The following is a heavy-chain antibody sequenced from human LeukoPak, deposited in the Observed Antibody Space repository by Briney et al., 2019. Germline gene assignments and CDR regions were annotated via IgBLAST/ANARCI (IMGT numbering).Heavy chain of an antibody. J-gene: IGHJ4*02. V-gene: IGHV3-7*01. CDR3: ARGGLVTVTTSPLDY. D-gene: IGHD4-4*01. CDR2: IKQDGSER. Sequence: GGSLRLSCAASGFTFSSSWMSWVRQAPGKGLEWVANIKQDGSERFYVDSVKGRFTISRDNAKNSLYLQMNSLRAEDTAVYYCARGGLVTVTTSPLDYWGQGTLVTVSS. CDR1: GFTFSSSW.